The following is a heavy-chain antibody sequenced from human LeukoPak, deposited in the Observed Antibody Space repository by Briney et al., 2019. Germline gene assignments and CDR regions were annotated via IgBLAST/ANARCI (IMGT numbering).Heavy chain of an antibody. Sequence: GASVKVSRKASGYTFTGYYIHWVRQAPGQGLEWMGWINPNGGGTNYAQKFQGRVTMTRDTSISTACMELSRLRSDDTAVYYCARGDHYDILTGYQTPSHLSDYWGQGTLVTVSS. D-gene: IGHD3-9*01. CDR1: GYTFTGYY. CDR3: ARGDHYDILTGYQTPSHLSDY. J-gene: IGHJ4*02. CDR2: INPNGGGT. V-gene: IGHV1-2*02.